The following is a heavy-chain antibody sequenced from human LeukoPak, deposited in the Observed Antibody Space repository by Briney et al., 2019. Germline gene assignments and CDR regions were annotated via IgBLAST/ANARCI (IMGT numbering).Heavy chain of an antibody. D-gene: IGHD6-25*01. CDR2: FDPGDGET. V-gene: IGHV1-24*01. Sequence: ASVKVSCKVSGYTLTELSMHWVRQAPGKGLEWMGGFDPGDGETIYAQKFQGRVTMTEDTSTDTAYMELSSLGSEDTAVYYCATGPRLTFDIWGQGTMVTVSS. CDR3: ATGPRLTFDI. J-gene: IGHJ3*02. CDR1: GYTLTELS.